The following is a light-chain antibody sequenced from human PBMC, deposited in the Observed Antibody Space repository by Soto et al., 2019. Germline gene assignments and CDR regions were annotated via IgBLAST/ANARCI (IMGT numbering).Light chain of an antibody. CDR3: QQYNNWPLS. CDR2: DVS. V-gene: IGKV3-15*01. CDR1: QGVTTN. Sequence: EIVMTQSPATLSVSPGERATLSCRASQGVTTNFAWYQQKSGQSPRLLIYDVSSRATGVPSRFSGTGSETDFTLTISGLQSEDSAIYFCQQYNNWPLSFGQGTRLEIK. J-gene: IGKJ5*01.